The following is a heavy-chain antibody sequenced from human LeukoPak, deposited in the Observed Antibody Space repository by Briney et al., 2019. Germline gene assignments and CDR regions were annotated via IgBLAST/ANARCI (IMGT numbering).Heavy chain of an antibody. CDR1: GYTFTNYF. J-gene: IGHJ4*02. Sequence: ASVKVSFKASGYTFTNYFLQWVRQAPGQGLEWVGRIIPGGGSTNYAQKFRDRVTMTRDTSTSTVYMELSSLRSEDTAVYHCVREESGGYFDYWGLGTLVTVSS. CDR2: IIPGGGST. V-gene: IGHV1-46*01. D-gene: IGHD2-8*02. CDR3: VREESGGYFDY.